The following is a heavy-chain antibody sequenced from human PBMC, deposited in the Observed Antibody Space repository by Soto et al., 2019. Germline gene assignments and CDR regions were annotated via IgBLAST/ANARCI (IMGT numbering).Heavy chain of an antibody. J-gene: IGHJ4*02. Sequence: SETLSLTCTVSGGSISGYYWSWIRQPPGKGLEWLGYIFYSGTTNYNPSLQSRLTISVDTSKNQFSLTLSSVTAADTAVYYCAKGGGRGVPGGDYFDYWGRGTLVTVSS. CDR3: AKGGGRGVPGGDYFDY. D-gene: IGHD2-8*02. CDR1: GGSISGYY. V-gene: IGHV4-59*01. CDR2: IFYSGTT.